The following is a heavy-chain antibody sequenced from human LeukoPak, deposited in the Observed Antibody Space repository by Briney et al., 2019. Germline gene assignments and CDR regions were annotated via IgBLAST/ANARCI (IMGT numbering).Heavy chain of an antibody. V-gene: IGHV3-30*02. Sequence: GGSLRLSCAASGFTFSSYWMHWVRQAPGKGLEWVAFIRYDGNIKYYADSVKGRFTISRDNSENTLFLQMNSLRAEDTAVYYCVRDWGYDSSGYWQKYFDTWGQGTLVTVSS. CDR3: VRDWGYDSSGYWQKYFDT. J-gene: IGHJ4*02. CDR1: GFTFSSYW. CDR2: IRYDGNIK. D-gene: IGHD3-22*01.